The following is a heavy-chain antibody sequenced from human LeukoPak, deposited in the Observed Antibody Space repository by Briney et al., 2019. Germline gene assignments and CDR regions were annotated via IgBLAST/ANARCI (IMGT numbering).Heavy chain of an antibody. V-gene: IGHV3-11*01. CDR2: ISSSGSTI. D-gene: IGHD6-13*01. J-gene: IGHJ4*02. CDR3: ARDGQQPIPYYFDY. CDR1: GFTFSDYY. Sequence: PGGSLRLSCAASGFTFSDYYMSWIRQAPGEGLEWVSYISSSGSTIYYADSVKGRFTISRDNAKNSLYLQMNSLRAEDTAVYYCARDGQQPIPYYFDYWGQGTLVTVSS.